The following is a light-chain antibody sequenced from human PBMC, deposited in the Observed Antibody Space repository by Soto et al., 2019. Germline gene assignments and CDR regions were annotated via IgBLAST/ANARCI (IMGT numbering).Light chain of an antibody. Sequence: NFMLTQPHSVSESPGKTVTISCTRSSGSIASNYVQWYQQRPGSAPTTMIYEDNQRPSGVPDRFSGSIDSSSNSASLTISGLKTEDEADYYCQSYDSSSHGVFGGGTKLTVI. V-gene: IGLV6-57*04. CDR3: QSYDSSSHGV. CDR2: EDN. CDR1: SGSIASNY. J-gene: IGLJ3*02.